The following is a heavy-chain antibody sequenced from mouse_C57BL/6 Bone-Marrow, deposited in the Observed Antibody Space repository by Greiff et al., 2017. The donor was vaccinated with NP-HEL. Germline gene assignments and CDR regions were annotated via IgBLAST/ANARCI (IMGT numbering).Heavy chain of an antibody. CDR2: FYPGSGSI. CDR3: ARHERVTTVDFAY. CDR1: GYTFTEYT. D-gene: IGHD1-1*01. J-gene: IGHJ3*01. V-gene: IGHV1-62-2*01. Sequence: QVQLQQSGAELVKPGASVKLSCKASGYTFTEYTIHGVKQRFGRGLGWFGWFYPGSGSIKYNEKFKDKATWTADKSSSTVYMELSRLTSEDSAVYFCARHERVTTVDFAYWGQGTLVTVSA.